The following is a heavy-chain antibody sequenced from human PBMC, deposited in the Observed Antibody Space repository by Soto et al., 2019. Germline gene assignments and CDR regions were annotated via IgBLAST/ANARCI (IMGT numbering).Heavy chain of an antibody. V-gene: IGHV4-59*01. J-gene: IGHJ5*02. CDR1: GGSISRYY. Sequence: SETLSLTCTVSGGSISRYYWSWIRQPPGKGLEWVGYIYYSGSTNYNPSLKSRVTISVDTSKNQFSLKLSSVTAADTAVYYCARDDSSSWYRGWFDPWGQGTLVTVS. CDR2: IYYSGST. CDR3: ARDDSSSWYRGWFDP. D-gene: IGHD6-13*01.